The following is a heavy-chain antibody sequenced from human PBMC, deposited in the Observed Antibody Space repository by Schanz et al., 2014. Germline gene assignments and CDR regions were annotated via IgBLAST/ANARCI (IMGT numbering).Heavy chain of an antibody. Sequence: QVQLVQSGGEMKKPGSSMKVSCKASRSTFSSYTISWVRQARGQGLEWMGRIIPILGIANYAQKFQGRVTITADRSTSTAYMELSSLRSEDTAVYYCARGRTFDYWGQGTLVTVSS. CDR1: RSTFSSYT. CDR2: IIPILGIA. J-gene: IGHJ4*02. CDR3: ARGRTFDY. V-gene: IGHV1-69*02.